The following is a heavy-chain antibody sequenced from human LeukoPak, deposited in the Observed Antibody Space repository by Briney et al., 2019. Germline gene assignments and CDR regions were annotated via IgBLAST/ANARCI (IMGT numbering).Heavy chain of an antibody. CDR3: IHSTKFGLGGIGY. D-gene: IGHD3-16*01. Sequence: SGPTLVKPTQTLTLTCTFSGFTISSNGEGVGWIRQPPGKALEWLALIYWYDDKRYSPSLKSKHTISKDTSENQVVLTITNMDPVDTATYYCIHSTKFGLGGIGYWGQGTLVTVSS. J-gene: IGHJ4*02. V-gene: IGHV2-5*01. CDR1: GFTISSNGEG. CDR2: IYWYDDK.